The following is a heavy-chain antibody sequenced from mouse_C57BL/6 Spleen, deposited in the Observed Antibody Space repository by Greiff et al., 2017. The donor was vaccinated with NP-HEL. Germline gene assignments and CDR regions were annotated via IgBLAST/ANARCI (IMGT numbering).Heavy chain of an antibody. V-gene: IGHV5-9-1*02. CDR2: ISSGGDYI. CDR3: TRGDGYYDYYAMDY. CDR1: GFTFSSYA. J-gene: IGHJ4*01. Sequence: VQLKESGEGLVKPGGSLKLSCAASGFTFSSYAMSWVRQTPEKRLEWVAYISSGGDYIYYADTVKGRFTISRDNARNTLYLQMSSLKSEDTAMYYCTRGDGYYDYYAMDYWGQGTSVTVSS. D-gene: IGHD2-3*01.